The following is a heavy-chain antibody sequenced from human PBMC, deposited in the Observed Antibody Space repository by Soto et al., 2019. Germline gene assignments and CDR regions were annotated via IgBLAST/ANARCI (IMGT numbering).Heavy chain of an antibody. CDR2: IKQDGSEK. J-gene: IGHJ4*02. CDR3: ASTHLGYYYDSSPAY. V-gene: IGHV3-7*03. D-gene: IGHD3-22*01. CDR1: GFTFSSYW. Sequence: PGGSLRLSCAASGFTFSSYWMSWVRQAPGKGLEWVANIKQDGSEKYYVDSVKGRFTISRDNAKNSLYLQMNSLRAEDTAVYYCASTHLGYYYDSSPAYWGQGTLVTVSS.